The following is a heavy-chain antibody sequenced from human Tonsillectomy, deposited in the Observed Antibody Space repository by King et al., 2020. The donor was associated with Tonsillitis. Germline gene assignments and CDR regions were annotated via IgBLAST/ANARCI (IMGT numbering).Heavy chain of an antibody. CDR1: GGSISSHY. D-gene: IGHD3-22*01. CDR2: IYYSGST. Sequence: QLQESGPGLVKPSETLSLTCTVSGGSISSHYWGWIRQSPGKGLEWIGYIYYSGSTNYNPSLKSRVTISVDTSKNQFSLKLSSVTAADTAVYFCARAQLYYYDRSGYSRYFDLWGRGTLVTVSS. CDR3: ARAQLYYYDRSGYSRYFDL. J-gene: IGHJ2*01. V-gene: IGHV4-59*11.